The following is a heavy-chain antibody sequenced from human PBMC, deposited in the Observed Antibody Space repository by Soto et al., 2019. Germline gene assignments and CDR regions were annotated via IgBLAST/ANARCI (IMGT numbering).Heavy chain of an antibody. V-gene: IGHV4-34*01. CDR1: GGSFSGYY. CDR3: ARGYSIVVVPAATSAHTGPIEGYYYGMDV. Sequence: QVQLQQWGAGLLKPSETLSLTCAVYGGSFSGYYWSWIRQPPGKGLEWIGEINHSGSTNYNPSLKSRVTISVDTSKNQFSLKLSSVTAADTAVYYCARGYSIVVVPAATSAHTGPIEGYYYGMDVWGQGTTVTVSS. D-gene: IGHD2-2*01. CDR2: INHSGST. J-gene: IGHJ6*02.